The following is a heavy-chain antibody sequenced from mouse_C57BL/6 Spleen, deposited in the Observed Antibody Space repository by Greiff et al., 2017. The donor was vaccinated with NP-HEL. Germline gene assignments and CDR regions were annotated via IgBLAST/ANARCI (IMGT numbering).Heavy chain of an antibody. CDR1: GFSLTSYA. Sequence: QVQLQQSGPGLVAPSQSLSITCTVSGFSLTSYAISWVRQPPGKGLEWLGVIWPGGGTNYNSALKSRLSISKDNSKSQVFLKMNSLQTDDTARYYCARKAYSNYLYWYFDVWGTGTTVTVSS. D-gene: IGHD2-5*01. J-gene: IGHJ1*03. V-gene: IGHV2-9-1*01. CDR3: ARKAYSNYLYWYFDV. CDR2: IWPGGGT.